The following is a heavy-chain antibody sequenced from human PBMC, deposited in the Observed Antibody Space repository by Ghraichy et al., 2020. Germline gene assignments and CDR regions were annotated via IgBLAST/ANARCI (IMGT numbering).Heavy chain of an antibody. CDR3: ARHSETSEYFQH. CDR2: IYYSGST. D-gene: IGHD1-7*01. Sequence: SETLSLTCTVSGGSISSSSYYWGWIRQPPGKGLEWIGSIYYSGSTYYNPSLKSRVTISVDTSKNQFSLKLSSVTAADTAVYYCARHSETSEYFQHWGQGTLVTVSS. V-gene: IGHV4-39*01. J-gene: IGHJ1*01. CDR1: GGSISSSSYY.